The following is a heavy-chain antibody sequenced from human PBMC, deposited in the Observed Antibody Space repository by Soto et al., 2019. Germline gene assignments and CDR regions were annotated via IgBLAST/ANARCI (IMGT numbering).Heavy chain of an antibody. CDR3: ATDTAGGGGRGY. CDR2: YSGTS. CDR1: GASISRDH. Sequence: QVQLQESGPGLVKPSETLSLTCTVSGASISRDHWNWIRQPPGKGLEWIGEYSGTSNYNPSLRSRVTISVDTSNNQFSLKLSSVTAADTAVYYCATDTAGGGGRGYWGQGTLVTVSS. V-gene: IGHV4-4*08. D-gene: IGHD3-16*01. J-gene: IGHJ4*02.